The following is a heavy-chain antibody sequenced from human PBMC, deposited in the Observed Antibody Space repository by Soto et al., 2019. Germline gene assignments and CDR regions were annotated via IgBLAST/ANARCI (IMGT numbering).Heavy chain of an antibody. CDR1: GGSISISSYY. J-gene: IGHJ6*02. D-gene: IGHD3-3*01. CDR3: ARLKLDRAYYDFWSGYSPLGYYGMDV. V-gene: IGHV4-39*01. Sequence: PSDTLSLTCTVSGGSISISSYYWGWIRQPPGKGLEWIGSIYYSGSTYYNPSLKSRVTISVDTSKNQFSLKLSSVTAADTAVYYCARLKLDRAYYDFWSGYSPLGYYGMDVWGQGTTVT. CDR2: IYYSGST.